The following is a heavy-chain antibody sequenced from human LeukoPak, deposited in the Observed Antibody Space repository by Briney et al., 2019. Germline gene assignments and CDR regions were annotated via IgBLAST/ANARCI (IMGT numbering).Heavy chain of an antibody. D-gene: IGHD2-2*01. V-gene: IGHV1-2*02. CDR3: ARSMVPSGSLYFQH. Sequence: ASVTVSCKASGYTFTGYYMHWARQAPGQGLEWMGWINSESGGTNYAQKFQGRVTMTRDTSISAAYMELSRLRSDDTAVYYCARSMVPSGSLYFQHWGQGTLVTVSS. CDR2: INSESGGT. J-gene: IGHJ1*01. CDR1: GYTFTGYY.